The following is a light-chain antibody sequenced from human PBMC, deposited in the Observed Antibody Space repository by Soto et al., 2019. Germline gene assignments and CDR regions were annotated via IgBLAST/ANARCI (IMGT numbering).Light chain of an antibody. CDR1: NIGIRR. CDR3: QVWDIPGDRVV. Sequence: SYELTQPPSVSVAPRKTASITCGGDNIGIRRVHWYQQKPGQAPVLVIQYDIDRPSGISERFSGSRSGNTATLTISRVEAGDEADYYCQVWDIPGDRVVFDGGTKLTVL. V-gene: IGLV3-21*04. CDR2: YDI. J-gene: IGLJ2*01.